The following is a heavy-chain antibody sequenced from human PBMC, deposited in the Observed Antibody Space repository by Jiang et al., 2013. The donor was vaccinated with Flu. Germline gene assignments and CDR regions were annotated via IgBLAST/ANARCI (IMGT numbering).Heavy chain of an antibody. V-gene: IGHV5-51*01. CDR2: IYPGDSDT. J-gene: IGHJ5*02. D-gene: IGHD3-3*01. Sequence: GAEVKKPGESLKISCEGSGFSFSDYWIGWVRQMPGKGLEWMGIIYPGDSDTRHSPSFQGQVTISADKSISTAYLQWSSLKASDTAMYYCARGRDGDFWSGYSVGVTWFDPWGQGTLVTVSS. CDR1: GFSFSDYW. CDR3: ARGRDGDFWSGYSVGVTWFDP.